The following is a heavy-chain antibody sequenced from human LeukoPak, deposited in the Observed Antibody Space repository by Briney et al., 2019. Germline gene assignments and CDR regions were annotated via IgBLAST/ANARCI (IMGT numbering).Heavy chain of an antibody. CDR2: TFSGGST. D-gene: IGHD3-22*01. Sequence: GGSLRLSCAASGSTVNSNFMNWVRQAPGKGLEWVSVTFSGGSTYYADSVKSRFTISRDNSKNTLYLQMNSLRAEDTAVYYCASGNSGYFYADYWGQGALVTVSS. V-gene: IGHV3-53*01. CDR1: GSTVNSNF. CDR3: ASGNSGYFYADY. J-gene: IGHJ4*02.